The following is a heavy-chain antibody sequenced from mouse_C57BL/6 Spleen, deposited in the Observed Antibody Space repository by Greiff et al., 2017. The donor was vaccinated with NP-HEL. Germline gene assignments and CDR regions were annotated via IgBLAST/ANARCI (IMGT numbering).Heavy chain of an antibody. CDR3: ARSGGWLLLDY. D-gene: IGHD2-3*01. V-gene: IGHV1-54*01. CDR2: INPGSGGT. J-gene: IGHJ2*01. Sequence: QVQLKESGAELVRPGTSVKVSCKASGYAFTNYLIEWVKQRPGQGLEWIGVINPGSGGTNYNEKFKGKATLTADKSSSTAYMQLSSLTSEDSAVYFCARSGGWLLLDYWGQGTTLTVSS. CDR1: GYAFTNYL.